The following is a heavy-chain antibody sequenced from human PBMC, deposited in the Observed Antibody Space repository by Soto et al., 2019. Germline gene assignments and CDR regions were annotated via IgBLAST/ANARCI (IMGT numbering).Heavy chain of an antibody. Sequence: QVQLQQWGAGLLKPSETLSLTCAVYGGSFSGYYWSWIRQPPGKGLEWIGEINHSRSTNYNPSLKSRVTISVDTSKNQFSLKLSSVTAADTAVYYCARVGVELWFDWFDPWGQGTLVTVSS. V-gene: IGHV4-34*01. CDR3: ARVGVELWFDWFDP. CDR2: INHSRST. D-gene: IGHD3-10*01. CDR1: GGSFSGYY. J-gene: IGHJ5*02.